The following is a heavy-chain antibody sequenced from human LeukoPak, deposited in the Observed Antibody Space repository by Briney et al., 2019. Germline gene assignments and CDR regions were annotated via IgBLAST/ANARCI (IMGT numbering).Heavy chain of an antibody. J-gene: IGHJ6*03. CDR3: ARDAQWLVPEGYFYYMDV. Sequence: PGGSLRLSCAGSGFTFSRYSMNWFSQAPGKGLERVSSISSRSTNIFYADSVKGRFTISRDNAKNSLYLQMNSLGAEDTAVYYCARDAQWLVPEGYFYYMDVWGKGTTVTVSS. CDR2: ISSRSTNI. CDR1: GFTFSRYS. D-gene: IGHD6-19*01. V-gene: IGHV3-21*01.